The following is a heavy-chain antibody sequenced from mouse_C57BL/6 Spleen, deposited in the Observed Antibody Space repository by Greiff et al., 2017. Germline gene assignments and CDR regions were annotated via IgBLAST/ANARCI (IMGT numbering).Heavy chain of an antibody. CDR1: GFSLSTFGMG. CDR3: ARIITTVEGAWFAY. D-gene: IGHD1-1*01. J-gene: IGHJ3*01. V-gene: IGHV8-8*01. CDR2: IWWDDDK. Sequence: QVQLKESGPGILQPSQTLSLTCSFSGFSLSTFGMGVGWIRQPSGKGLEWLAPIWWDDDKYYNPALKSRLTISKDTSKTQVFLKVANVDTADTATYYCARIITTVEGAWFAYWGQGTLVTVSA.